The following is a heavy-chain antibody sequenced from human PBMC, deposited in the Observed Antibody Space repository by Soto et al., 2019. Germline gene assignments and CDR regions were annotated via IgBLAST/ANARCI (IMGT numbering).Heavy chain of an antibody. CDR3: ARDPRPLYLLEY. Sequence: ASVKVSCKASGYTFNAYYIHWVRQAPGQGLEWVGRINPNSGDTTYTQKFEGRVTMTRDTSISTAYLELTGLRSDDTAIYYCARDPRPLYLLEYWRQGTLVTVSS. CDR2: INPNSGDT. V-gene: IGHV1-2*02. J-gene: IGHJ4*02. CDR1: GYTFNAYY. D-gene: IGHD6-6*01.